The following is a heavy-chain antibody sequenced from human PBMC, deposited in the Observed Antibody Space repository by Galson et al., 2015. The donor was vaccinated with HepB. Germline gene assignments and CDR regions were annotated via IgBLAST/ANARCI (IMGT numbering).Heavy chain of an antibody. D-gene: IGHD5-24*01. V-gene: IGHV1-18*01. CDR2: INPSNGNT. CDR1: RYIFTKFG. J-gene: IGHJ4*02. Sequence: SVKVSCKAYRYIFTKFGINWVRQAPGQGPEWMGWINPSNGNTNYAQKFQGRVILTTDTSTSTGYMDLRSPRSDDTAVYYCARGGMATIGGPTFDYWGQGTLVTVSS. CDR3: ARGGMATIGGPTFDY.